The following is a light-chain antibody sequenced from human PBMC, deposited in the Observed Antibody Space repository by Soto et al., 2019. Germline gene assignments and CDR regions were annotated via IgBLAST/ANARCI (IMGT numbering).Light chain of an antibody. V-gene: IGKV3-20*01. CDR1: QSVSSTN. Sequence: EIMLTQSPGTLSLSPGERATLSCRASQSVSSTNLAWYQQKPGQAPRLLIYGASSRATGIPDRFSGSGSGTDFTLTISRLEPEDFVVYYWQQYGSSPLLTFGGGTKVEIK. CDR2: GAS. CDR3: QQYGSSPLLT. J-gene: IGKJ4*01.